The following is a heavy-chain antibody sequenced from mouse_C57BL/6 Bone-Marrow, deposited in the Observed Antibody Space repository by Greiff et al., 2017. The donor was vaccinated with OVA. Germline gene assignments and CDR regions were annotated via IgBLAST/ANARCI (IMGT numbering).Heavy chain of an antibody. CDR1: GFTFSDYG. CDR2: ISSGSSTI. Sequence: DVKLVESGGGLVKPGGSLKLSCAASGFTFSDYGMHWVRQAPEKGLEWVAYISSGSSTIYYADTVKGRFTISRDNAKNTLFLQMTSLRSEDTAMYYCARDYSQAWFAYWGQGTLVTVSA. J-gene: IGHJ3*01. V-gene: IGHV5-17*01. CDR3: ARDYSQAWFAY. D-gene: IGHD3-3*01.